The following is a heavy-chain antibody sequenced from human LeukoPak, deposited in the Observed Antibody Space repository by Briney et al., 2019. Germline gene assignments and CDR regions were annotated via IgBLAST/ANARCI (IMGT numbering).Heavy chain of an antibody. V-gene: IGHV3-30*18. D-gene: IGHD3-22*01. CDR1: GFTFSSYD. CDR3: AKAPLDIYYDNSGSPLDY. CDR2: ISYDGSNK. J-gene: IGHJ4*02. Sequence: GGSLRLSCAASGFTFSSYDMHWVRQAPGQGLEWVAVISYDGSNKYYADSVKGRFTISRDNSKNTLYLQMNSLRAEDTAVYYCAKAPLDIYYDNSGSPLDYWDQGTLVTVSS.